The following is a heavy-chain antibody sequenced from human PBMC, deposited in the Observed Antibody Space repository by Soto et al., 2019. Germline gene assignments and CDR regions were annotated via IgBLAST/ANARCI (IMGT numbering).Heavy chain of an antibody. CDR2: IYHSGST. CDR3: ARDHVRDGSGSYPPRASWFDP. CDR1: GYSTSSGYY. V-gene: IGHV4-38-2*02. J-gene: IGHJ5*02. Sequence: SETLSLTCAVSGYSTSSGYYWGWIRQPPGKGLEWIGSIYHSGSTYYNPSLKSRVTISVDTSKNQFSLKLSSVTAADTAVYYCARDHVRDGSGSYPPRASWFDPWGQGTLVTVSS. D-gene: IGHD3-10*01.